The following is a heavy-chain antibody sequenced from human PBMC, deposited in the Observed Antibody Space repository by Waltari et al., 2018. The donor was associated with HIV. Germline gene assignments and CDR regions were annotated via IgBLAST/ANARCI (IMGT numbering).Heavy chain of an antibody. D-gene: IGHD5-18*01. CDR3: GSGSRRGHSHGIDY. CDR2: ASSSGRT. Sequence: QVQLHESGPGMVKPSETLSLTCAVSGYSISSAYYWGWIRQPPGKGLGWIGSASSSGRTYYSPSLKSRVTISLDTSKNQFSLKLNSVAAADTAVYYCGSGSRRGHSHGIDYWGQGTLVTVSS. J-gene: IGHJ4*02. V-gene: IGHV4-38-2*01. CDR1: GYSISSAYY.